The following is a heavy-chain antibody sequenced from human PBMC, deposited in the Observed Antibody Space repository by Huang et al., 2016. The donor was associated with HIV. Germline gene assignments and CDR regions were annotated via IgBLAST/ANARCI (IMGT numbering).Heavy chain of an antibody. V-gene: IGHV4-34*01. CDR3: ARFMSGGGALDY. CDR1: GASFSNYY. D-gene: IGHD3-16*01. CDR2: INHPGST. Sequence: QVQLQQWGAGLLKPSETLSLTCAVYGASFSNYYWSWIRQPPGKGLEWIGEINHPGSTNYNPSLKSRVTISVDTSKNQFSLKVNSVTAADTAVYYCARFMSGGGALDYWGQGTLVTVSS. J-gene: IGHJ4*02.